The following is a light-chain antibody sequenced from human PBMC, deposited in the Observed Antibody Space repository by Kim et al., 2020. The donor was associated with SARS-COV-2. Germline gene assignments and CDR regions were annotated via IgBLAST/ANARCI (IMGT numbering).Light chain of an antibody. CDR3: ASWDDSLSGYV. CDR1: AASIGRNR. Sequence: VFCVGSAASIGRNRVYWYQHCPGTAPKLLIYRNNQRPSGVPDRFSGSKSGSSASLAISGLRSDDDADYYCASWDDSLSGYVFGTGTKVTVL. CDR2: RNN. V-gene: IGLV1-47*01. J-gene: IGLJ1*01.